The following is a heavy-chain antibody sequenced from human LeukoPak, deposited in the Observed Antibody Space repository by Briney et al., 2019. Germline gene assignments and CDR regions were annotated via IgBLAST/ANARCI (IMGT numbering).Heavy chain of an antibody. CDR3: ARGPSTSDSSAYLIDLFDN. CDR1: GGSISSNTYS. J-gene: IGHJ4*02. Sequence: SETLSLTCTVSGGSISSNTYSWGWIRQPPGKGLEWIGSIYYGGSAYYNPSLKSRVTISVDTSKNHFSLKLSSVTAADTAVYYCARGPSTSDSSAYLIDLFDNWGQGTLVTVSS. CDR2: IYYGGSA. D-gene: IGHD3-22*01. V-gene: IGHV4-39*02.